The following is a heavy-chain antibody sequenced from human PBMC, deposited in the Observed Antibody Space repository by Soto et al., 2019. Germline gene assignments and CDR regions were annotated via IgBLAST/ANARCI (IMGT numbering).Heavy chain of an antibody. CDR1: GGSLSGATYS. V-gene: IGHV4-30-2*01. CDR3: ARSREFDY. CDR2: IFPSGTT. Sequence: TSETLSLTCGVSGGSLSGATYSWNGIRQPPGKGLEWIGYIFPSGTTYYNPSLKSRVTISIDVSKNQFSLSLRSLTAADTAVYYCARSREFDYWSQGTLVTVSS. J-gene: IGHJ4*02.